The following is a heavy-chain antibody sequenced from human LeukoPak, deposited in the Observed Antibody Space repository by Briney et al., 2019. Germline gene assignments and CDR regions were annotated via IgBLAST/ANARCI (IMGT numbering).Heavy chain of an antibody. CDR3: AKRYPISAVVTAAPFDY. J-gene: IGHJ4*02. D-gene: IGHD2-21*02. CDR2: ISGSGGST. V-gene: IGHV3-23*01. CDR1: GFTFSSYA. Sequence: PGGSLRLSCAASGFTFSSYAMSWVRQAPGKGLEWVSAISGSGGSTYYADSVKGRFTISRDNSKTTLYLQMNSLRAEDTAVYYCAKRYPISAVVTAAPFDYWGQGTLVTVSS.